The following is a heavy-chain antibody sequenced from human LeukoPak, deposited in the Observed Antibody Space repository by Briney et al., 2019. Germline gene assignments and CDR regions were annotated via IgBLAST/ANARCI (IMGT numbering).Heavy chain of an antibody. CDR2: ISYDGSNK. D-gene: IGHD5-18*01. V-gene: IGHV3-30*18. J-gene: IGHJ4*02. CDR3: AKVIAPWIQLWLIDY. CDR1: GFTFSSYG. Sequence: GRSLRLSCAASGFTFSSYGMHWVRQAPGKGLEWVAVISYDGSNKYYADSMKGRFTISRDNSKNTLYLQMNSLRAEDTAVYYCAKVIAPWIQLWLIDYWGQGTLVTVSS.